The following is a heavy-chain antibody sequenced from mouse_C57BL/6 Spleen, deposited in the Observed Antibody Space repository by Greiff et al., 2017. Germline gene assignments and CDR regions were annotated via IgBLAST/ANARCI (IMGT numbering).Heavy chain of an antibody. CDR2: ISSGSSTI. J-gene: IGHJ4*01. CDR3: ARRAGTLYAMDY. D-gene: IGHD3-3*01. V-gene: IGHV5-17*01. Sequence: EVNLVESGGGLVKPGGSLKLSCAASGFTFSDYGMHWVRQAPEKGLEWVAYISSGSSTIYYADTVKGRFTISRDNAKNTLFLQMTSLRSEDTAMYYCARRAGTLYAMDYWGQGTSVTVSS. CDR1: GFTFSDYG.